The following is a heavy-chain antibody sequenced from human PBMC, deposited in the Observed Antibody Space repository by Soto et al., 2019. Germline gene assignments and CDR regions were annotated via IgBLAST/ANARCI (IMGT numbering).Heavy chain of an antibody. D-gene: IGHD6-13*01. CDR2: ISGSGGST. J-gene: IGHJ4*02. Sequence: EVQLLESGGGLLQPGGSLRLSGAASGFTFSNYVLTWVRQAPGKGLEWVSAISGSGGSTYYADSVKGRFTISRDNSKNTLYLQMNSLRAEDTAVYYCAKDQGSSWYEIDYWGQGTLVTVSS. V-gene: IGHV3-23*01. CDR1: GFTFSNYV. CDR3: AKDQGSSWYEIDY.